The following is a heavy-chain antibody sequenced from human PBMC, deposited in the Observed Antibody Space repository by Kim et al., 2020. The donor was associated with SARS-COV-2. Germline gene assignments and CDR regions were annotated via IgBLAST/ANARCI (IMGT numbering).Heavy chain of an antibody. V-gene: IGHV3-11*06. J-gene: IGHJ5*02. CDR3: ARVIVATMVRGVIIKGDWFDP. Sequence: FTISRDNAKNSLYLQMNSLRAEDTAVYYCARVIVATMVRGVIIKGDWFDPWGQGTLVTVSS. D-gene: IGHD3-10*01.